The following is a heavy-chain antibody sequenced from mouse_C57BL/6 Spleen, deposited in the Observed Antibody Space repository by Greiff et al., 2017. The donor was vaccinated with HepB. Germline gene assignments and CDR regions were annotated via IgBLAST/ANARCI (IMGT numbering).Heavy chain of an antibody. CDR3: TTVFTTVVATGDY. J-gene: IGHJ2*01. CDR1: GFNIKDDY. D-gene: IGHD1-1*01. CDR2: IDPENGDT. Sequence: VQLQQSGAELVRPGASVKLSCTASGFNIKDDYMHWVKLRPEQGLEWIGWIDPENGDTEYASKFQGKATITADTSSNTAYLQLSSLTSEDTAVYYCTTVFTTVVATGDYWGQGTTLTVSS. V-gene: IGHV14-4*01.